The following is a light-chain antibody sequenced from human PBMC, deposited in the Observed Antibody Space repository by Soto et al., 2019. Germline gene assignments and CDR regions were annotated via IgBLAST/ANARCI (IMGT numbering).Light chain of an antibody. CDR3: QQYYDWPIT. Sequence: DIQITQSPSTLSASVGDRVTITCRASQSISSWLAWYQQKPGKAPKLLIYDASSLESGVPSRFSGSGSGTEFTLTISSLQSEDFAVYYCQQYYDWPITFGQGTRLEIK. V-gene: IGKV1-5*01. J-gene: IGKJ5*01. CDR1: QSISSW. CDR2: DAS.